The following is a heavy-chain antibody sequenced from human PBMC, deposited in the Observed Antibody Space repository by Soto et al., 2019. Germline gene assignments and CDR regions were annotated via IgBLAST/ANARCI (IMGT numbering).Heavy chain of an antibody. CDR1: GFTFSSYA. J-gene: IGHJ4*02. D-gene: IGHD1-26*01. V-gene: IGHV3-30-3*01. CDR2: ISYDGSNK. CDR3: AREKGEDPYFDY. Sequence: LRLSCAASGFTFSSYAMHWVRQAPGKGLEWVAVISYDGSNKYYADSVKGRFTISRDNSKNTLYLQMNSLRAEDTAVYYCAREKGEDPYFDYWGQGTLVTVSS.